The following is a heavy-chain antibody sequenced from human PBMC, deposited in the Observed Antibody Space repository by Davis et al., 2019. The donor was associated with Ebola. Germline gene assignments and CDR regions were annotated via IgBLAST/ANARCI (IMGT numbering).Heavy chain of an antibody. J-gene: IGHJ4*02. D-gene: IGHD4-23*01. CDR1: GFTFSSYS. CDR2: ISSSGSTI. CDR3: AKDLTASGYGGNSGAFDY. Sequence: GGSLRLSCAASGFTFSSYSMNWVRQAPGKGLEWVSYISSSGSTIYYADSVKGRFTISRDNSKNTLYLQMNSLRAEDTAVYYCAKDLTASGYGGNSGAFDYWGQGTLVTVSS. V-gene: IGHV3-48*01.